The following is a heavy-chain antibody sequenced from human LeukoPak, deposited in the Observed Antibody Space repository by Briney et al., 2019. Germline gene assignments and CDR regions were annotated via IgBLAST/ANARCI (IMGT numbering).Heavy chain of an antibody. Sequence: GGSLRLSCVASGLTFSNYAMTWVRQAPGKGLEWVAVISYDGSNKYYADSVKGRFTISRDNSKNTLYLQMNSLRAEDTAVYYCAKEGAPNTMILSSWGQGTLVTVSS. CDR2: ISYDGSNK. CDR1: GLTFSNYA. CDR3: AKEGAPNTMILSS. J-gene: IGHJ5*02. V-gene: IGHV3-30*18. D-gene: IGHD3-22*01.